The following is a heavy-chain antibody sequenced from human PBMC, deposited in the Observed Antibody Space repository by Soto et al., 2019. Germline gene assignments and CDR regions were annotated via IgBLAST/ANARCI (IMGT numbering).Heavy chain of an antibody. D-gene: IGHD2-15*01. V-gene: IGHV3-53*01. J-gene: IGHJ6*03. CDR3: ASTPGWYYYYMDV. CDR1: GFTVSSNY. CDR2: IYSGGST. Sequence: PGGSLRLSCAASGFTVSSNYMSWVRQAPGKGLEWVSVIYSGGSTYYADSVKGRFTISRDNSKNTLYLQMNSLRAEDTAVYYCASTPGWYYYYMDVWGKGTTVTVSS.